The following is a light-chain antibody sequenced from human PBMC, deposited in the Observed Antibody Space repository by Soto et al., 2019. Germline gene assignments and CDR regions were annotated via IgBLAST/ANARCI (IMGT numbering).Light chain of an antibody. Sequence: EIVLTQSPGTLSLSPGDRATLSCRASQSVNSNYLAWYQRKPGQAPRLLIYGASNRATDIPYRFSASGSGTAFTLNSTRLEAEDFAVYYCQQYDSTPPTFGQGTKVEVK. J-gene: IGKJ1*01. V-gene: IGKV3-20*01. CDR1: QSVNSNY. CDR3: QQYDSTPPT. CDR2: GAS.